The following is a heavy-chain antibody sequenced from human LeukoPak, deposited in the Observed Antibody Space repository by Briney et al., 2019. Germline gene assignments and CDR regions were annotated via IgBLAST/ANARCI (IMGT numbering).Heavy chain of an antibody. V-gene: IGHV4-59*12. Sequence: SETLSLTCTVSGGSISSYYWSWIRQPPGKGLEWIGYIYHSGSTYYNPSLKSRVTISVDRSKNQFSLKLSSVTAADTAVYYCARGGGGRPLDPWGQGTLVTVSS. J-gene: IGHJ5*02. CDR2: IYHSGST. CDR1: GGSISSYY. CDR3: ARGGGGRPLDP.